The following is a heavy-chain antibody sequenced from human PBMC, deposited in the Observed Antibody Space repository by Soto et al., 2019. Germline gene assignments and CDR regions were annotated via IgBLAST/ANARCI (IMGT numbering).Heavy chain of an antibody. CDR1: GFTFSNNH. V-gene: IGHV3-30*03. CDR3: ARYSEKYQGPIED. Sequence: GGSLRLPCAASGFTFSNNHLQKVRQAPGQGLDWFAAISYDGRTKHYADSVKGRFTVSRDNSKNTLYLQMNSLRAEDTAVYFGARYSEKYQGPIEDWGQGTLVTVSS. CDR2: ISYDGRTK. D-gene: IGHD2-2*01. J-gene: IGHJ4*02.